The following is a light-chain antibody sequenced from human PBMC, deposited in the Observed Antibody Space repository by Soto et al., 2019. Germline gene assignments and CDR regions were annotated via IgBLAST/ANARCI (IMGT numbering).Light chain of an antibody. CDR2: AAS. CDR3: LQDYNYPLA. V-gene: IGKV1-6*01. Sequence: AIQMTHSPSSLSASVGDRVTITCRASRGIMNDLAWYQQKPGKAPKVLIYAASSLQSGVPLRFSGSGSGTDFTLTISSLQPEDFATYYCLQDYNYPLAFGQGTKVEIK. CDR1: RGIMND. J-gene: IGKJ1*01.